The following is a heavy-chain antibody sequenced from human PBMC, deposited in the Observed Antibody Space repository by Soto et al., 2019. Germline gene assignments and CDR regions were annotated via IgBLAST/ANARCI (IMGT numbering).Heavy chain of an antibody. CDR2: IIPIFGTA. CDR1: GGTFSSYA. V-gene: IGHV1-69*13. J-gene: IGHJ6*02. D-gene: IGHD5-12*01. Sequence: SVKVSCKASGGTFSSYAISWVRQAPGQGLEWMGGIIPIFGTANYAQKFQGRVTITADESTSTAYMELSSLRSEDTAVYYCARMDVEMATTYYYYYGMDVWGQGTTVTVSS. CDR3: ARMDVEMATTYYYYYGMDV.